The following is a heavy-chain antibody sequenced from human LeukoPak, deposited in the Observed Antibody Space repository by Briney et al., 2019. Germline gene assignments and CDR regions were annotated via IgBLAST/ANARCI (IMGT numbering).Heavy chain of an antibody. Sequence: PSETLSPTCTVSGDSISSSSYFWGWIRQPPGKGLEWIGSISYSGNTYYNPSLKSRATISVDTSKNQFSLNLNSGTAADTAVYYCARPGYYGDYAFDYWGQGTLVTVSS. CDR3: ARPGYYGDYAFDY. CDR2: ISYSGNT. V-gene: IGHV4-39*01. J-gene: IGHJ4*02. CDR1: GDSISSSSYF. D-gene: IGHD4-17*01.